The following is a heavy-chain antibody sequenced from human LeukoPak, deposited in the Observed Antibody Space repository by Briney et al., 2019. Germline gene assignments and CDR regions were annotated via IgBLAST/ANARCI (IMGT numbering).Heavy chain of an antibody. V-gene: IGHV4-34*01. D-gene: IGHD6-13*01. CDR1: GGSFSGYY. CDR2: INHSGST. J-gene: IGHJ4*02. CDR3: ASFTLSSNWYYFDY. Sequence: SETLSLTCSVYGGSFSGYYWSWIRQPPGKGLEWIGEINHSGSTNYNPSLKSRVTISVDTSKNQFSLNLSSVTAADTAVYYCASFTLSSNWYYFDYWGQGTLVTVSS.